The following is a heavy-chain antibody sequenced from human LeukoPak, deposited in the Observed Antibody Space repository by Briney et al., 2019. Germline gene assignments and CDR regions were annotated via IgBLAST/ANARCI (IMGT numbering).Heavy chain of an antibody. CDR2: ISHSGST. CDR1: RGSFSGYY. D-gene: IGHD3-3*01. CDR3: ARAHGVGSAQATNWFDP. V-gene: IGHV4-34*01. J-gene: IGHJ5*02. Sequence: SETLSLNCTLNRGSFSGYYWSWIRTPPGRGVEWLGEISHSGSTNYNPSLKSRVTISVDTSKNQFSLKLSSVTAADTAVYYCARAHGVGSAQATNWFDPWGQGTLVTVSS.